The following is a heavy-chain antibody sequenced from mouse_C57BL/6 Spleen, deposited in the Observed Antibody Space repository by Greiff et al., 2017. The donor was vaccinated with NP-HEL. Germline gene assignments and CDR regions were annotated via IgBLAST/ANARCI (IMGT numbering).Heavy chain of an antibody. CDR3: ARGGDYGAWFAY. CDR2: INPGSGGT. D-gene: IGHD2-4*01. J-gene: IGHJ3*01. Sequence: VQLQQSGAELVRPGTSVKVSCKASGYAFTNYLIEWVKQRPGQGLEWIGVINPGSGGTNYNEKFKGKATLTADKSSSTAYMQLSSLTSEDSAVYFCARGGDYGAWFAYWGQGTLVTVSA. V-gene: IGHV1-54*01. CDR1: GYAFTNYL.